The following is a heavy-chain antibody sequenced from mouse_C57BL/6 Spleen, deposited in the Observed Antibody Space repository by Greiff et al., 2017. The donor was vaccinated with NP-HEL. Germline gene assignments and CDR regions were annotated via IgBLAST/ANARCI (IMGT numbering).Heavy chain of an antibody. Sequence: VQLQQSGAELVKPGASVKISCKASGYAFSSYWMTWVKQRPGKGLEWIGPIYPGDGDTNYTGKFKGKATLTADKSSSTAYMQLSRLTSEDAAVYCGGRGTYYGSSCFEVWGTGTTVTVSS. D-gene: IGHD1-1*01. CDR3: GRGTYYGSSCFEV. CDR1: GYAFSSYW. V-gene: IGHV1-80*01. CDR2: IYPGDGDT. J-gene: IGHJ1*03.